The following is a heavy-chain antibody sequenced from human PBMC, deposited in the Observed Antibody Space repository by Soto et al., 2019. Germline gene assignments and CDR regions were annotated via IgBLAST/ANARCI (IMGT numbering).Heavy chain of an antibody. Sequence: QVQLVQSGAEVKKPGASVKVSCKASGYTFTSYSISWVRQAPGQGLEWMGWISAYSGNTKYAQKLQGRVTMTTDTSTSRAYMEVRSLRSDNTAVYYCARDLAVGLLDSWGQGTLVTVSS. J-gene: IGHJ4*02. D-gene: IGHD2-15*01. CDR2: ISAYSGNT. CDR3: ARDLAVGLLDS. CDR1: GYTFTSYS. V-gene: IGHV1-18*01.